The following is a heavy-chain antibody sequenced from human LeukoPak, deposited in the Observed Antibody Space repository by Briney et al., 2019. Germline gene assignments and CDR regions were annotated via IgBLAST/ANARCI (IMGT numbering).Heavy chain of an antibody. J-gene: IGHJ4*02. CDR3: ARGVPYDSWSGPHYSDY. D-gene: IGHD3-3*01. CDR1: RFTLSTYW. V-gene: IGHV3-7*01. CDR2: IKQDGSQE. Sequence: GGSLRLSCAASRFTLSTYWMSWVRQAPGKGLEWVSHIKQDGSQEYYVDSVKGRFTISRDSAKNSLYLQMNSLRAEDTAVYYCARGVPYDSWSGPHYSDYWGQGTLVTVSS.